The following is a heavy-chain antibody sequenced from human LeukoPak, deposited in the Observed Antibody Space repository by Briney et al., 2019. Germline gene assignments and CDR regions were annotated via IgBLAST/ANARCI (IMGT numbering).Heavy chain of an antibody. CDR1: GGSISSDH. V-gene: IGHV4-59*08. D-gene: IGHD5-12*01. CDR2: IYYNGRT. J-gene: IGHJ4*02. CDR3: ARHGYRGYDHLT. Sequence: PAETLSLTCTVSGGSISSDHMSWIRQPPGKGLEWIAYIYYNGRTSYSPSLETRVTTSLKTPKNQFLLNLMTVTAAAQAVYYCARHGYRGYDHLTWGQGTLVTVSS.